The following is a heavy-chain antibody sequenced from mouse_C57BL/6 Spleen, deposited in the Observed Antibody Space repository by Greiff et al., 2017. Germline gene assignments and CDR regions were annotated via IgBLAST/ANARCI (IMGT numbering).Heavy chain of an antibody. V-gene: IGHV14-3*01. CDR2: IDPANGNT. D-gene: IGHD1-1*01. J-gene: IGHJ4*01. Sequence: DVQLQESVAELVRPGASVKLSCTASGFNIKNTYMHWVKQRPEQGLEWIGRIDPANGNTKYAPKFQGKATITADTSSNTAYLQLSSLTSEDTAIYYCASLYYYGSSYGAMDYWGQGTSVTVSS. CDR3: ASLYYYGSSYGAMDY. CDR1: GFNIKNTY.